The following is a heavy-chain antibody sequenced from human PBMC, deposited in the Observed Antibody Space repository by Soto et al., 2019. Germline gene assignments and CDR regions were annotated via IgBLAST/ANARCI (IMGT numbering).Heavy chain of an antibody. CDR2: ISAYNGNT. J-gene: IGHJ6*02. V-gene: IGHV1-18*01. D-gene: IGHD3-22*01. CDR3: ARDRGTYYYDSSGYYGASIYYYGMDV. CDR1: GYTFTSYG. Sequence: ASVKVSCKASGYTFTSYGISWVRQAPGQGLEWMGWISAYNGNTNYAQKLQGRVTMTTDTSTSTAYMELRSLRSDDTAVYYCARDRGTYYYDSSGYYGASIYYYGMDVWGQGTTVTVSS.